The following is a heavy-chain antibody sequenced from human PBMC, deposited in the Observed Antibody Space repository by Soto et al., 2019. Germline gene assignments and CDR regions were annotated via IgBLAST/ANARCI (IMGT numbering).Heavy chain of an antibody. Sequence: SETLSLTCTVSGGSISSYYWSWIRQPAGKGLEWIGYIYYSGSTYYNPSLKSRVTISVDTSKNQFSLKLSSVTAADTAVYYCARAAYSNYARFDYWGQGTLVTSPQ. J-gene: IGHJ4*02. CDR3: ARAAYSNYARFDY. V-gene: IGHV4-59*06. D-gene: IGHD4-4*01. CDR2: IYYSGST. CDR1: GGSISSYY.